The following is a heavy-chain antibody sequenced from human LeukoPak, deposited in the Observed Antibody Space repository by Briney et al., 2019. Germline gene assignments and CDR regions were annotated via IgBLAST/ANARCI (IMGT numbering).Heavy chain of an antibody. CDR3: ARDGYSSSWSERDAFDI. CDR1: GFTFSSYS. D-gene: IGHD6-13*01. Sequence: GGSLRLSCAASGFTFSSYSMNWVRQAPGKGLEWVSSISSSSSYIYYADSVKGRFTISRDNAKNSLYLQMNSLRAEDTAVYYCARDGYSSSWSERDAFDIWGQGTMVTVSS. J-gene: IGHJ3*02. V-gene: IGHV3-21*01. CDR2: ISSSSSYI.